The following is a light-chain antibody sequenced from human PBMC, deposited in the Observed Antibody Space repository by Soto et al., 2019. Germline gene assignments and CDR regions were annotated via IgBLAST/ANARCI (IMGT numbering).Light chain of an antibody. J-gene: IGKJ1*01. V-gene: IGKV1-5*03. CDR3: QQYDKYAWT. CDR1: QSISSW. CDR2: KAS. Sequence: DIQMTQSPSTLSASVGDRVTITCRASQSISSWLAWYQQKPGKAPKLLIYKASTLESGVPSRFSGSGSGTEFTLTISSLQPEDFATYYCQQYDKYAWTCEQGTKVEIK.